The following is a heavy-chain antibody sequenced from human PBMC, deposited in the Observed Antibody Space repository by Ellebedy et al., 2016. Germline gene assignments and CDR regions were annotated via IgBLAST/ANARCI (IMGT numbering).Heavy chain of an antibody. D-gene: IGHD6-19*01. CDR2: ISPKNTNT. V-gene: IGHV1-18*04. CDR3: ARVGGSGYFFDY. CDR1: GYTFIPYL. J-gene: IGHJ4*02. Sequence: ASVKVSCKASGYTFIPYLMTWVRQAPGQGLEWMGWISPKNTNTRYAPKFQGRVTMTTDTSTGTGYMELRSLRSDDTAVYYCARVGGSGYFFDYWGQGTLVSVSS.